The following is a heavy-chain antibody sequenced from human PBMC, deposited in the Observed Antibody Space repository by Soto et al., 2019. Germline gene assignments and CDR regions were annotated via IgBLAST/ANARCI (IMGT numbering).Heavy chain of an antibody. J-gene: IGHJ4*02. CDR3: QAINNGWKETPPDC. Sequence: SETLSLTCTVSGGSISTYYCTWIRQPPGKGLEWIATVYYSGSTYYNPSLRSRVTVSVDTSKNQFSLNLHSVTAADTAVYYCQAINNGWKETPPDCWGRGTLVTVSS. V-gene: IGHV4-59*04. CDR1: GGSISTYY. CDR2: VYYSGST. D-gene: IGHD1-1*01.